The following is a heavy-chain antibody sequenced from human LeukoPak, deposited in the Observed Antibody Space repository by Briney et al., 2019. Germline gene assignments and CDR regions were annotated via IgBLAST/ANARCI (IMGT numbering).Heavy chain of an antibody. J-gene: IGHJ4*02. Sequence: PGRSLRLSCAASGFTFSSYAMHWVRQAPGKGLEWVAVISYDGSNKYYADSVKGRFTISRDNSKNTLYLQMNSLRAEDTAVYYCARDMILPGIAVAGPMDYWGQGTLVTVSS. D-gene: IGHD6-19*01. CDR1: GFTFSSYA. CDR2: ISYDGSNK. CDR3: ARDMILPGIAVAGPMDY. V-gene: IGHV3-30-3*01.